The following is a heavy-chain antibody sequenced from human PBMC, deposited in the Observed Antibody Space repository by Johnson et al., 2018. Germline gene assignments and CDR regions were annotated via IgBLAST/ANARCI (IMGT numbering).Heavy chain of an antibody. D-gene: IGHD6-19*01. CDR2: ISGSEGST. CDR3: ARGAGSDAFDI. V-gene: IGHV3-23*01. CDR1: GFTFSSYA. Sequence: EVQLLESGGGLVQPGGSLRLSCAASGFTFSSYAMSWVRPAPGKGLEWVSAISGSEGSTYYADSVKGRFTIDRDNAKNSLYLQMNSLSAEDTAVFDCARGAGSDAFDIWGQGTMVTVSS. J-gene: IGHJ3*02.